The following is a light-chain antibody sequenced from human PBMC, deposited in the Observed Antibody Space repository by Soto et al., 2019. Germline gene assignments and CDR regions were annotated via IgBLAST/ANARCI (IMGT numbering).Light chain of an antibody. J-gene: IGLJ2*01. CDR3: QSYDSSLSAVV. V-gene: IGLV1-40*01. CDR1: SSNIGAGYD. Sequence: QSVLTQPPSVSGAPGQRVTISCTGSSSNIGAGYDVHWYQHLPGTAPKLLIHTNVNRLSGVPDRFSGSKSDTSASLAITGLLAEDEADYYCQSYDSSLSAVVFGGGTQLTVL. CDR2: TNV.